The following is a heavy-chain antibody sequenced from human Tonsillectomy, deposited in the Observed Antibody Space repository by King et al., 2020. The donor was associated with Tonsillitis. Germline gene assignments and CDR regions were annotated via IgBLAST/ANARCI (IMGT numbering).Heavy chain of an antibody. J-gene: IGHJ4*02. Sequence: QLVQSGAEVKKPGASVKVSCKTSGYTFTSYFIHWVRQAPGQGLEWMGIINPSGGDTIYAQSFQDRVTLTRDTSTSAVYMELISLRSEDTAVYYCARGGRAQYNSNFSFDSWGQGALVTVSS. D-gene: IGHD3-16*01. CDR1: GYTFTSYF. CDR2: INPSGGDT. CDR3: ARGGRAQYNSNFSFDS. V-gene: IGHV1-46*03.